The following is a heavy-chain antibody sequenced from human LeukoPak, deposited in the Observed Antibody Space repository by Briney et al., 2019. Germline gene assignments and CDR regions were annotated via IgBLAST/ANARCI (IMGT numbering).Heavy chain of an antibody. D-gene: IGHD1-26*01. CDR3: SKPGSGSYFTNNCFDP. CDR2: ISMSGGDT. Sequence: ETLSLTCTVSGGSISSSNYYWGWIRQPPGKGLEWVSTISMSGGDTFYADSVKGRFTVSRDNSKNTLYLQMNSLRAEDTAMYFCSKPGSGSYFTNNCFDPWGQGTLVTVSS. J-gene: IGHJ5*02. V-gene: IGHV3-23*01. CDR1: GGSISSSNYY.